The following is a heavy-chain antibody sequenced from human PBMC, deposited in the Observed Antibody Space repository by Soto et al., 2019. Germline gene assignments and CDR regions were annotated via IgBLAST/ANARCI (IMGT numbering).Heavy chain of an antibody. Sequence: QITLKESGPTLVKPTQTLTLTCTVSGFSVSARGVGVGWIRQPPGKALAWLGIIYWNDDKRYSPSLKSRLTITKANSKNQVVLTMTNIDPVDTATYYCAHSPWGAAPDYWGQGTLVTVSS. CDR3: AHSPWGAAPDY. V-gene: IGHV2-5*01. D-gene: IGHD3-16*01. CDR2: IYWNDDK. J-gene: IGHJ4*02. CDR1: GFSVSARGVG.